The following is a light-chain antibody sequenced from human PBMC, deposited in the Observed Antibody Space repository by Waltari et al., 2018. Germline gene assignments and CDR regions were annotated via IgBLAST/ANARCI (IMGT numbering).Light chain of an antibody. CDR1: SANIGNHA. CDR3: AAWDDSLNGVI. V-gene: IGLV1-36*01. J-gene: IGLJ2*01. CDR2: YDN. Sequence: QFVLTQPPSVSEAPRQRVTITCSGSSANIGNHAVNWYQQDPGKPPQLLLYYDNLLPSGVSDRFSGSKSGTSASLAISGLQSEDEAEYYCAAWDDSLNGVIFGGGTKLTVL.